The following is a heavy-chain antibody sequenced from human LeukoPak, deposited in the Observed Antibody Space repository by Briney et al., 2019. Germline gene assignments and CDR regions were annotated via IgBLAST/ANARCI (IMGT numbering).Heavy chain of an antibody. Sequence: TGGPLRLSCAASGFTFSSYSMNWVRQAPGKGLEWVSSISSSSSYIYYADSVKGRFTISRDNAKNSLYLQMNSLRAEDTAVYYCARGQWLVVEFDYWGQGTLVTVSS. D-gene: IGHD6-19*01. CDR3: ARGQWLVVEFDY. CDR2: ISSSSSYI. J-gene: IGHJ4*02. CDR1: GFTFSSYS. V-gene: IGHV3-21*01.